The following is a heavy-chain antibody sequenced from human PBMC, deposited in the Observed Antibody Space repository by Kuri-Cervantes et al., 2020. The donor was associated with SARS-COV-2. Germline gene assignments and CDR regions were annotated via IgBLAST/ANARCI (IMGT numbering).Heavy chain of an antibody. D-gene: IGHD3-22*01. CDR2: IDHSGST. Sequence: GSLRLSCAVYGGSFSGYYWSWSRQPPGKGLEWIGEIDHSGSTNYNPSLKSRVTISVDTSKNQFSLKLSSVTAADTAVYYCASSPARYYYDSSGYLGYWGQGTLVTVSS. V-gene: IGHV4-34*01. CDR3: ASSPARYYYDSSGYLGY. J-gene: IGHJ4*02. CDR1: GGSFSGYY.